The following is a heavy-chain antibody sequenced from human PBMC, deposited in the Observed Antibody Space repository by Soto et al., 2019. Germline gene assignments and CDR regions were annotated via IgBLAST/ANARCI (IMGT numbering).Heavy chain of an antibody. J-gene: IGHJ6*02. CDR3: AKTYSYYVGGMDV. CDR1: GFTFSSYA. D-gene: IGHD4-4*01. V-gene: IGHV3-23*01. Sequence: GGSLRLSCAASGFTFSSYAMSWVRQAPGKGLEWVSTISGSGGSTYYADSAKGRFTVSRDNSKNTLYVQMNSLRAEDTALYYCAKTYSYYVGGMDVWGQGTTVTVS. CDR2: ISGSGGST.